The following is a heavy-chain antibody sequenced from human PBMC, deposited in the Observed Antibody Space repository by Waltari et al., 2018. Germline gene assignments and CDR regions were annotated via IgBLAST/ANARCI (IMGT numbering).Heavy chain of an antibody. CDR3: VGAAPSFIDY. CDR1: GYSISSGYY. CDR2: IYHSGST. Sequence: QVQLQESGPGLVKPSETLSLTCAVSGYSISSGYYWGWIRQPPGKGLEWIGSIYHSGSTYYNPSRKSRVTISVDTSKNQFSLKLSSVTAADTAVYYCVGAAPSFIDYWGQGTLVTVSS. J-gene: IGHJ4*02. V-gene: IGHV4-38-2*01. D-gene: IGHD6-6*01.